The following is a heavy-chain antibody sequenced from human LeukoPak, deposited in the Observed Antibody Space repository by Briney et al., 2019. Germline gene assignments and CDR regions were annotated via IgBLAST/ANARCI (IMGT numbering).Heavy chain of an antibody. CDR1: GGSIISYY. D-gene: IGHD1-26*01. CDR2: IYYSGST. J-gene: IGHJ6*02. CDR3: ASGVVGAPYYYYYGMDV. Sequence: PSETLSLTCTVSGGSIISYYWSWIRQPPGKGLEWIGYIYYSGSTNYNPSLKSRVTISVDTSKNQFSLKLSSVTAADTAVYYCASGVVGAPYYYYYGMDVWGQGTTVTVSS. V-gene: IGHV4-59*01.